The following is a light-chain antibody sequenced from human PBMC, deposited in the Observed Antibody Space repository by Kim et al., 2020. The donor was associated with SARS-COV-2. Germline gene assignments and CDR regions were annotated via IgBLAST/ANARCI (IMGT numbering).Light chain of an antibody. CDR1: TNESKS. V-gene: IGLV3-21*04. J-gene: IGLJ7*01. Sequence: PGKTASITCGGETNESKSVHWSHPKPGQATLLVISYTINRPSGIPERFSGSTSANTATLPITRVEAGDEADYYCQVWDITTDHPVIFGGGTQLTVL. CDR2: YTI. CDR3: QVWDITTDHPVI.